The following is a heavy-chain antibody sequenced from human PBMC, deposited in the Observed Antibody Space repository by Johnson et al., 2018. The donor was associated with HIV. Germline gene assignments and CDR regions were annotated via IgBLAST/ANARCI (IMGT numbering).Heavy chain of an antibody. CDR1: GFTFSSYG. CDR2: ISYDGSNK. D-gene: IGHD6-19*01. CDR3: ASTGYSSGWYWDAFDI. V-gene: IGHV3-30*03. J-gene: IGHJ3*02. Sequence: QVQLVESGGGVVQPGRSLRLSCAASGFTFSSYGMHWVRQAPGKGLEWVAVISYDGSNKYYADSVKGRFTISRDNSKNTLYLQMNSLRAEDTAVYYCASTGYSSGWYWDAFDIWGQGTMVTVSS.